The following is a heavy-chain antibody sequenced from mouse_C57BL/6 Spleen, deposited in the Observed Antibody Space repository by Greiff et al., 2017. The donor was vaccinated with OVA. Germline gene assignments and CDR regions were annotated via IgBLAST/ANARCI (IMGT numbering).Heavy chain of an antibody. D-gene: IGHD2-4*01. CDR1: GYTFTSYT. J-gene: IGHJ4*01. Sequence: VQRVESGAELARPGASVTMSCKASGYTFTSYTMHWVKQRPGQGLEWIGYINPSSGYTKYNQKFKDKATLTADKSSSTAYMQLSSLTSEDSAVYYCARSIYYDPYYAMDYWGQGTSVTVSS. CDR3: ARSIYYDPYYAMDY. CDR2: INPSSGYT. V-gene: IGHV1-4*01.